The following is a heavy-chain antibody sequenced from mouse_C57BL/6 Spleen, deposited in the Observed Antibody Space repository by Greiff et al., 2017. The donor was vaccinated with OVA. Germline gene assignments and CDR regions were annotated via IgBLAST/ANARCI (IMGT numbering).Heavy chain of an antibody. J-gene: IGHJ2*01. CDR3: ARSLLLRGGGDY. CDR2: INPNNGGT. V-gene: IGHV1-22*01. Sequence: EVQLQQSGPELVKPGASVKMSCKASGYTFTDYNMHWVKQSHGKSLEWIGYINPNNGGTSYNQKFKGKATLTVNKSSSTAYMELRSLTSEDSAGYYCARSLLLRGGGDYWGQGTTLTVSS. D-gene: IGHD1-1*01. CDR1: GYTFTDYN.